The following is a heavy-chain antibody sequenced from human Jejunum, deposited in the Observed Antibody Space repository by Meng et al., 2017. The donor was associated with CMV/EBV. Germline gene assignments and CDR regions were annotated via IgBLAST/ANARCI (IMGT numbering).Heavy chain of an antibody. Sequence: SGFTFTSYSIAWVRQAPGKGLEWLSYISGSSTYIYHADSVKGRFTISRDNAKNSVYLQMNGLRAEDAAVYYCARAIDYGDPNWFDTWGQGTLVTVSS. D-gene: IGHD4-17*01. CDR2: ISGSSTYI. J-gene: IGHJ5*02. CDR3: ARAIDYGDPNWFDT. CDR1: GFTFTSYS. V-gene: IGHV3-21*01.